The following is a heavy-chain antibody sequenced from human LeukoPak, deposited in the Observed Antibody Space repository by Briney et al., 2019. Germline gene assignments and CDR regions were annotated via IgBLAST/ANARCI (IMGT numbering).Heavy chain of an antibody. Sequence: GGSLRLSCAASGFTFSSYAMSWVRQAPGKGLEWVSAISGSGGSTYYADSVKGRFTISRDNSKNTLYLQMNSLRAEDTAVYYCAKDRGGPYYDYVWGSYRIDPWGQGTLVTVSS. CDR2: ISGSGGST. CDR1: GFTFSSYA. CDR3: AKDRGGPYYDYVWGSYRIDP. J-gene: IGHJ5*02. V-gene: IGHV3-23*01. D-gene: IGHD3-16*01.